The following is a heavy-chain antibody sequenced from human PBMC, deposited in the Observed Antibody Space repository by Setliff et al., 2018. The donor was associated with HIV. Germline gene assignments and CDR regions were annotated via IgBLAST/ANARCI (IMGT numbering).Heavy chain of an antibody. D-gene: IGHD2-8*01. CDR3: ARGKVLRGNILYY. V-gene: IGHV1-24*01. CDR2: FDPEDGNT. Sequence: ASVKVSCKVSGYTLTELSRHWVRQAPGKGLEWMGGFDPEDGNTIYAQTFQGRVTMTRNTSISTAYMDLSSLRSEDTAVYYCARGKVLRGNILYYWGQGTLVTVSS. J-gene: IGHJ4*02. CDR1: GYTLTELS.